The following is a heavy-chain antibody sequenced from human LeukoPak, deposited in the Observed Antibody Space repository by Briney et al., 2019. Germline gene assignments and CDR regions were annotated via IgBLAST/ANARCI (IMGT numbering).Heavy chain of an antibody. CDR1: GFNFNNCT. V-gene: IGHV3-23*01. CDR2: ISGSGGST. J-gene: IGHJ3*02. D-gene: IGHD3-22*01. Sequence: GGSLRLSCAASGFNFNNCTFNWVRQAPGKGLEWVSAISGSGGSTYYADSVKGRFTISRDNSKNTLYLQMNSLRAEDTAVYYCAKDASRITMTLGAFDIWGQGTMVTVSS. CDR3: AKDASRITMTLGAFDI.